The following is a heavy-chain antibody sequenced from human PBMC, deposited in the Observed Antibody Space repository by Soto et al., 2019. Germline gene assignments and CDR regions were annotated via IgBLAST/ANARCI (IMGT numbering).Heavy chain of an antibody. V-gene: IGHV1-69*13. Sequence: SVKVSCKASGGTFSSNAISWVRQAPGQGLEWMGGIIPIFGTANYAQRFQGRVTITADESTSTAYMELSSLRSEDTAVYYCARDTRLLWFGELGGNWFDPWGQGTLVTVSS. J-gene: IGHJ5*02. D-gene: IGHD3-10*01. CDR2: IIPIFGTA. CDR1: GGTFSSNA. CDR3: ARDTRLLWFGELGGNWFDP.